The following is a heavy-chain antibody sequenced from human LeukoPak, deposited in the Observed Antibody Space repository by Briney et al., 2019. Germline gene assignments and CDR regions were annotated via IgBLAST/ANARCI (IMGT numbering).Heavy chain of an antibody. J-gene: IGHJ4*02. CDR1: GYTFTGYY. CDR3: ARGRHDSSGYYQGPDY. V-gene: IGHV1-8*02. D-gene: IGHD3-22*01. CDR2: MNPNSGNT. Sequence: ASVKVSCKASGYTFTGYYMHWVRQATGQGLEWMGWMNPNSGNTGYAQKFQGRVTMTRNTSISTAYMELSSLRSEDTAVYYCARGRHDSSGYYQGPDYWGQGTLVTVSS.